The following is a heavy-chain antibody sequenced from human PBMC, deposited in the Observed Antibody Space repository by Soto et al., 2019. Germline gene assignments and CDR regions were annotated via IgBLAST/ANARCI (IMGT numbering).Heavy chain of an antibody. J-gene: IGHJ5*02. D-gene: IGHD3-22*01. Sequence: PGGSLRLSCAASGFTFSSYAMSWVRQAPGKGLEWVSAISGSGGSTYYADSVKGRFTISRDNSKNTLYLQMNSLRAEDTAVYYCARYPQSYDSSAYYYHWGQGTLVTVSS. CDR2: ISGSGGST. V-gene: IGHV3-23*01. CDR3: ARYPQSYDSSAYYYH. CDR1: GFTFSSYA.